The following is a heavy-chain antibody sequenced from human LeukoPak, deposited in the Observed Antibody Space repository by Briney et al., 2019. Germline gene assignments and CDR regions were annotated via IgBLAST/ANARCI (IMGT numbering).Heavy chain of an antibody. V-gene: IGHV4-39*07. Sequence: SETLSLTCTVSGGSISSSSYYWGCIRQPPGKGLECIGSIYYSGSTYYNPSLKSRVTISVDTSKNQFSLKLSSVTAADTAVYYCARVVVAATGWFDPWGQGTLVTVSS. CDR3: ARVVVAATGWFDP. CDR2: IYYSGST. D-gene: IGHD2-15*01. J-gene: IGHJ5*02. CDR1: GGSISSSSYY.